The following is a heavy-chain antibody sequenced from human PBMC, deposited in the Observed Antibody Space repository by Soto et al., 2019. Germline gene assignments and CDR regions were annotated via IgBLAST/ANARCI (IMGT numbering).Heavy chain of an antibody. V-gene: IGHV3-21*01. Sequence: GESLKISCAASGFTFSSYSMNWVRQAPGKGLEWVSSISSSSSYIYYADSVKGRFTISRDNAKNSLYLQMNSLRAEDTAVYYCARDGGFVAVAGYCYYYGMDVWGQGTTVTVSS. CDR2: ISSSSSYI. CDR3: ARDGGFVAVAGYCYYYGMDV. J-gene: IGHJ6*02. CDR1: GFTFSSYS. D-gene: IGHD6-19*01.